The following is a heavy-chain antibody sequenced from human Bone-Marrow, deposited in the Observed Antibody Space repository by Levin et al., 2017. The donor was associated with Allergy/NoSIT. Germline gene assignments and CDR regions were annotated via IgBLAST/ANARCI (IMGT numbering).Heavy chain of an antibody. CDR2: IKQDGSER. D-gene: IGHD1-14*01. V-gene: IGHV3-7*01. J-gene: IGHJ4*01. CDR3: VRDAEPSLRGAYHFDH. Sequence: PGGSLRLSCATSGFILSSHWMSWIRQTPEKGLEWVANIKQDGSERYYADSVKGRFTISRDNAKDSLFLQMNSLRAEDTAVYYCVRDAEPSLRGAYHFDHWGHGARVTVSS. CDR1: GFILSSHW.